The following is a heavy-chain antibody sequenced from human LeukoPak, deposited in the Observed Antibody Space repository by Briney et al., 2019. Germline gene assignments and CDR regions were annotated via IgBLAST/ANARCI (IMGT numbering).Heavy chain of an antibody. CDR1: GFTFSSYS. CDR2: ISSSSSYI. CDR3: ARHAATGHYDY. D-gene: IGHD2-15*01. V-gene: IGHV3-21*01. J-gene: IGHJ4*02. Sequence: PGGSLILSCAASGFTFSSYSMNWVRQAPGKGLEWVSSISSSSSYIYYADSVKGRFTISRDNAKNSLYLQMNSLRAEDTAVYYCARHAATGHYDYWGQGTLVTVSS.